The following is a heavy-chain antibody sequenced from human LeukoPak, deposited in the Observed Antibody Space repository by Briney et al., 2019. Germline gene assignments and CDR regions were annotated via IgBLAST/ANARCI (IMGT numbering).Heavy chain of an antibody. V-gene: IGHV4-59*01. Sequence: SETLSLTCSVSGASTRNYYWAWLRQPPGKPLEWIGQIYHSGTTHYNPSLKSRLSFSLDMSENQFSLKLTSVSAADTAVYYCARFRHDEGEVYPTYDYFDPWGQGTMVTVSS. CDR1: GASTRNYY. D-gene: IGHD5-12*01. J-gene: IGHJ5*02. CDR3: ARFRHDEGEVYPTYDYFDP. CDR2: IYHSGTT.